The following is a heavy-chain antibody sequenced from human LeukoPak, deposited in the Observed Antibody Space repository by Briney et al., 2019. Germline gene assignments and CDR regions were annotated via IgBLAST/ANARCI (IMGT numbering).Heavy chain of an antibody. CDR1: GYTFG. D-gene: IGHD2-2*01. CDR2: SSSYNDNT. V-gene: IGHV1-18*01. J-gene: IGHJ6*02. Sequence: ASVKVSCKASGYTFGFSWVRQAPGQGLEWMGWSSSYNDNTNYAQKFQGRVTMTTDTSTSTAHMELRSLRSDDTAVYYCARDPGSSSWYHHYSYGMDVWGQGTTVTVSS. CDR3: ARDPGSSSWYHHYSYGMDV.